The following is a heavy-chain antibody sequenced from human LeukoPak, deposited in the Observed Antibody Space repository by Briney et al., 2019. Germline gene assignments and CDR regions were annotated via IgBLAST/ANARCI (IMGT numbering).Heavy chain of an antibody. J-gene: IGHJ4*02. V-gene: IGHV3-23*01. Sequence: PGGSLRLSCVGSGFSFSSFAMSWVRQAPGKGLERVSTISGGGSYTYFADSVKGRFTVSRDDSKSMHFLQMNSLRPEDTALYFCAKRITVSAGYYLDSWGRGTLVTVSS. D-gene: IGHD6-19*01. CDR2: ISGGGSYT. CDR3: AKRITVSAGYYLDS. CDR1: GFSFSSFA.